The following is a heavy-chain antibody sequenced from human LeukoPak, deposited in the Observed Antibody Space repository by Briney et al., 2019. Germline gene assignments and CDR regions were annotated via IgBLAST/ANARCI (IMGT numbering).Heavy chain of an antibody. D-gene: IGHD3-3*01. CDR1: GFTFSSYG. V-gene: IGHV3-30*18. Sequence: GGSLRLSCAASGFTFSSYGMHWVRQAPGKGLEWVAVISYDGSNKYYADSVKGRFTISRDNSKNTLYLQMNSLRAEDTAVYYCANGARSEWLFDYWGQGTLVTVSS. J-gene: IGHJ4*02. CDR2: ISYDGSNK. CDR3: ANGARSEWLFDY.